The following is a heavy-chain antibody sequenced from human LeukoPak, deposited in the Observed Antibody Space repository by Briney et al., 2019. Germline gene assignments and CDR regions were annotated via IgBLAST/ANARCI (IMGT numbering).Heavy chain of an antibody. J-gene: IGHJ4*02. CDR2: ICGSDGKT. CDR3: VKDANYFDSGSYMVPFDS. Sequence: GGSLRLYCAASGFTFSRCAMGWLRQIQGKGLEWVAGICGSDGKTYYTDPVRGGFNISRDNAKNSLYLQLNSLRSDDTAIYYCVKDANYFDSGSYMVPFDSWGQGTLVTVSS. D-gene: IGHD3-22*01. V-gene: IGHV3-23*01. CDR1: GFTFSRCA.